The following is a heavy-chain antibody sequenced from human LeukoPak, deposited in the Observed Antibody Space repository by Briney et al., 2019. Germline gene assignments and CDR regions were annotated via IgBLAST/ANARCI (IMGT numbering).Heavy chain of an antibody. CDR1: GFRFGSHG. D-gene: IGHD6-13*01. CDR3: ARDGQQLAPYAMDV. Sequence: GRSLRLSCAASGFRFGSHGLHWVRQAPGKGLEWLAQIWYDGSNKYYVDSVKGRFTTSRDNSKNTVYLQMNSLRAEDTAVYFCARDGQQLAPYAMDVWGQGTTVTVSS. V-gene: IGHV3-33*01. J-gene: IGHJ6*02. CDR2: IWYDGSNK.